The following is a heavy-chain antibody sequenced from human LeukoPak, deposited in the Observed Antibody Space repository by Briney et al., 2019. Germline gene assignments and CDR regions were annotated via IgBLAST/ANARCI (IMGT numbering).Heavy chain of an antibody. CDR2: INRGVGSTST. CDR3: TTDVGQEWLLFSDAFDI. CDR1: GFTLSIYD. Sequence: GGSLRLSCAASGFTLSIYDMSWVRQAPGKGLECVSSINRGVGSTSTYYADSVKGRFTISRDNSKNTLYLQMNNLRADDTAVYYCTTDVGQEWLLFSDAFDIWGQGTMVTVSS. J-gene: IGHJ3*02. V-gene: IGHV3-23*01. D-gene: IGHD3-3*01.